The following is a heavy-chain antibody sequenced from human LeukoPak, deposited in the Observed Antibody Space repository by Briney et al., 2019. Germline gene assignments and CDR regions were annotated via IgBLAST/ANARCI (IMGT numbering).Heavy chain of an antibody. J-gene: IGHJ4*02. CDR1: GGSFSGYN. V-gene: IGHV4-34*01. D-gene: IGHD3-10*01. CDR2: ISHSGIT. Sequence: SETLSLTCAVYGGSFSGYNWTWIRQPPGKGLEWIGEISHSGITKYNPSLKSRVTISVDTSKNQFSLKLSSVTAADTAVYYCARTRYYYNSRSYGAPYYFDYWGQGTLVTVSS. CDR3: ARTRYYYNSRSYGAPYYFDY.